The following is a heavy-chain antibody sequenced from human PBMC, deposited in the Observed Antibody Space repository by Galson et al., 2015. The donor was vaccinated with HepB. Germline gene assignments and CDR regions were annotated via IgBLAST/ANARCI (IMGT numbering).Heavy chain of an antibody. V-gene: IGHV3-23*01. CDR1: GFTFSTYA. J-gene: IGHJ4*02. CDR3: AKILGYDILTGYSAFDY. CDR2: ISGGGGNT. Sequence: SLRLSCAASGFTFSTYAMSWVRQAPGKGLEWVSAISGGGGNTYYADSVKGRFTISRDNSKNTLYPQMNSLRAEDTAVYYCAKILGYDILTGYSAFDYWGQGTLVTVSS. D-gene: IGHD3-9*01.